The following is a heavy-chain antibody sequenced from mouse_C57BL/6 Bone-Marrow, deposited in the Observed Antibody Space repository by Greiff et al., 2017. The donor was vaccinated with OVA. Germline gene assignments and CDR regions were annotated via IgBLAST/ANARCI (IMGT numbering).Heavy chain of an antibody. CDR1: GFNIKDDY. CDR3: TTGDYLYFDY. D-gene: IGHD2-4*01. V-gene: IGHV14-4*01. Sequence: EVQLQQSGAELVRPGASVKLSCTASGFNIKDDYMHWVKQRPEQGLEWIGWIDPENGDTEYASKFQGKATITADTSSNTAYLQLSSLTSEDTAVYYCTTGDYLYFDYWGQGTTLTVSS. CDR2: IDPENGDT. J-gene: IGHJ2*01.